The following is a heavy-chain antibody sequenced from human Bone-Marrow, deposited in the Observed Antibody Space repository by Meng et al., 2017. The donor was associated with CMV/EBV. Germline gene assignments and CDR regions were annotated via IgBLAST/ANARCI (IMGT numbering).Heavy chain of an antibody. D-gene: IGHD5-18*01. CDR1: FTFNNYY. V-gene: IGHV3-11*01. CDR3: AKDRLGQSGYSYGYYDS. Sequence: FTFNNYYMSWIRQAPGKGLEWVSYISGAESSIYYADSVKGRFTISRDNSKNTLFLQLNSLRAEDTAVYFCAKDRLGQSGYSYGYYDSWGQGTLVTVSS. J-gene: IGHJ4*02. CDR2: ISGAESSI.